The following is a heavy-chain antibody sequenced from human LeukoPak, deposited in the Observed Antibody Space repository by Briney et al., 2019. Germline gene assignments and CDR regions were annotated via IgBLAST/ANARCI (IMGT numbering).Heavy chain of an antibody. CDR3: AKQLGPFYYYYGMDV. V-gene: IGHV3-30*02. CDR2: IRYDGSNK. J-gene: IGHJ6*02. Sequence: GGSLRLSCAASGFTFSSYGMHWVRQAPGKGLEWVAFIRYDGSNKYYADSVKGRFTISRDNSKNTLYLQMNSLRAEDTAVYYCAKQLGPFYYYYGMDVWGQGTTVTVSS. D-gene: IGHD7-27*01. CDR1: GFTFSSYG.